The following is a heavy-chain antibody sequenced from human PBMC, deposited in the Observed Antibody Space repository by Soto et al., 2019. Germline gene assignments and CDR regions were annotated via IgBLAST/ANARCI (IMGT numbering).Heavy chain of an antibody. J-gene: IGHJ4*02. CDR2: IIPIFGTT. V-gene: IGHV1-69*01. D-gene: IGHD3-9*01. CDR1: GGTVSSYA. CDR3: ARAPPPYYDILTGYLDY. Sequence: QVQLVQSGAEVKKPGSSVKVSCKASGGTVSSYAIIWVRQAPGQGLEWMGGIIPIFGTTNYAQKFHGRVTITADESTSTAYMELSSLRSDDTAVYYCARAPPPYYDILTGYLDYWGQGTLVTVSS.